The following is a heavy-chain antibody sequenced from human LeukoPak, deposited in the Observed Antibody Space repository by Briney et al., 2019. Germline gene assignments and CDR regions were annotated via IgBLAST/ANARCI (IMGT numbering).Heavy chain of an antibody. J-gene: IGHJ4*02. Sequence: GGSLRLSCAASGFTFSSYAMSWVRQAPGKGLEWVSAISGSGGSTYYADAVKGRFTISRDNSKNTLYLQMNSLRAEDTAVYYCAKDPLVNSQEYFDYWGQGTLVTVSS. CDR2: ISGSGGST. CDR1: GFTFSSYA. CDR3: AKDPLVNSQEYFDY. D-gene: IGHD2/OR15-2a*01. V-gene: IGHV3-23*01.